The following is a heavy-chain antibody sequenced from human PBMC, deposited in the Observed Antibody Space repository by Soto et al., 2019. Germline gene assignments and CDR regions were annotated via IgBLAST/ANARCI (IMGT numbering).Heavy chain of an antibody. CDR1: GGSISSGGYY. D-gene: IGHD2-15*01. CDR3: AREVVVVAATDFRSYNCFDP. CDR2: IYYSGST. V-gene: IGHV4-31*03. J-gene: IGHJ5*02. Sequence: PSETLSLTCTVSGGSISSGGYYWSWIRQHPGKGLEWIGYIYYSGSTYYNPSLKSRVTISVDTSKNQFSLKLSSVTAADTAVYYCAREVVVVAATDFRSYNCFDPWGQGTLVTVSS.